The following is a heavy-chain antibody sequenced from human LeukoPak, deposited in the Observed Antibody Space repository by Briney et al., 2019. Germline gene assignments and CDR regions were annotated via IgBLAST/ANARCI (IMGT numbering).Heavy chain of an antibody. V-gene: IGHV3-23*01. CDR1: GFTFSSYG. Sequence: GGSLRLSCAASGFTFSSYGMSWVRQAPGKGLEWVSAISGSGGSTYYADSVKGRFTISRDNPKNTLYLQMNSLRVEDTAVYYCAKVIGGSSAYDALDIWGQGTMVTVSS. CDR2: ISGSGGST. J-gene: IGHJ3*02. D-gene: IGHD6-6*01. CDR3: AKVIGGSSAYDALDI.